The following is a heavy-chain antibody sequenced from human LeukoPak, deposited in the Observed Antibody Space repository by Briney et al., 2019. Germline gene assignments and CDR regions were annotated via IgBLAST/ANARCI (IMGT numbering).Heavy chain of an antibody. CDR3: ARDLGMQLHYYYGMDV. CDR2: IIPIFGTA. J-gene: IGHJ6*02. CDR1: GGTFSSYA. D-gene: IGHD5-18*01. V-gene: IGHV1-69*01. Sequence: SVKVSCKASGGTFSSYAISWVRQAPGQGLEWMGGIIPIFGTANYAQKFQGRVTITADESTSTAYMELSSLRSEDTAVYYCARDLGMQLHYYYGMDVWGQGTTVTVSS.